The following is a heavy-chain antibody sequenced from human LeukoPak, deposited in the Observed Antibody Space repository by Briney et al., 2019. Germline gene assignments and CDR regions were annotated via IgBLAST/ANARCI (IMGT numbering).Heavy chain of an antibody. CDR3: ARDRGVPRPYYFDQ. D-gene: IGHD3-10*01. V-gene: IGHV4-39*07. CDR2: VYYNGST. CDR1: GGSISSSSYY. Sequence: SETLSLTCTVSGGSISSSSYYWGWIRQPPGKGLEWIGSVYYNGSTCYNPSLESRVIMSVDTSKNQFSLNLTSVTAADAAMYYCARDRGVPRPYYFDQWGQGTLVAVSS. J-gene: IGHJ4*02.